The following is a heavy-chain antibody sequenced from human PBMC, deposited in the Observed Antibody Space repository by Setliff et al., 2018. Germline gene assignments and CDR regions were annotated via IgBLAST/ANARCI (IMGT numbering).Heavy chain of an antibody. CDR3: VRYFLGY. D-gene: IGHD3-9*01. J-gene: IGHJ4*02. CDR2: IKADESEK. V-gene: IGHV3-7*01. CDR1: GFTCRLDW. Sequence: PGGSLRLSCSASGFTCRLDWMSWVRQAPGKGPEWVASIKADESEKQYVDSVKGRFTISRDNARNSVYLQMNSLRVEDTAVYSCVRYFLGYWGQGTLVTVSS.